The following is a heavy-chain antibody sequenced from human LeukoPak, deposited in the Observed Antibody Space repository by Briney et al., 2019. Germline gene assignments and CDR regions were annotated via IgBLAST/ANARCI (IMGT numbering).Heavy chain of an antibody. J-gene: IGHJ4*02. CDR1: GYTFTXXG. Sequence: ASVKVSCKASGYTFTXXGISWVXXXPGQGXXXXXXXXXXNXNTXXXXXXXXXXXMTXXXSTSTAXMXLRSLRSDDTAVYYCAXGRDGYNYRKIGLDYWGQGTLVTVSS. CDR2: XXXXNXNT. V-gene: IGHV1-18*01. D-gene: IGHD5-24*01. CDR3: AXGRDGYNYRKIGLDY.